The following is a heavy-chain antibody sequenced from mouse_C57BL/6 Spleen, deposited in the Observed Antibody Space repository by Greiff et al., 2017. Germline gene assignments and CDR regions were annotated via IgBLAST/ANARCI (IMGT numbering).Heavy chain of an antibody. Sequence: EVKLEESEGGLVQPGSSMKLSCTASGFTFSDYYMAWVRQVPEKGLEWVANINYDGSSTYYLDSLKSRFIISRDNAKNILYLQMSSLKSEDTAAYYCGAYYSNYEGFAYWGQGTLVTVSA. J-gene: IGHJ3*01. D-gene: IGHD2-5*01. CDR2: INYDGSST. CDR1: GFTFSDYY. V-gene: IGHV5-16*01. CDR3: GAYYSNYEGFAY.